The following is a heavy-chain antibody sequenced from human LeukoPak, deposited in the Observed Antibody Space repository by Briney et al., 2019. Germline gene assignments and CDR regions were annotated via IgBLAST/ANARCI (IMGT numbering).Heavy chain of an antibody. CDR1: GGSISSYY. J-gene: IGHJ5*02. CDR3: AGDQVAAAVDWFHP. CDR2: IYTSGST. D-gene: IGHD6-13*01. Sequence: SETLSLTCTVSGGSISSYYWSWIRQPAGKGLEWIGRIYTSGSTNYNPSLKSRVTMSVDTSKNQFSLKLSSVTAADTAVYYCAGDQVAAAVDWFHPLGPGTLVTASS. V-gene: IGHV4-4*07.